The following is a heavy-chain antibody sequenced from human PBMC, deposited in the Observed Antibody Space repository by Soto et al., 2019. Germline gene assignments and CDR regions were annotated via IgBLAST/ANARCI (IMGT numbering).Heavy chain of an antibody. CDR3: ASKFGELLADAFDI. Sequence: SETLSLTCTVSNASISSRKWWTWVRQTPGKGLEWIGEIYHSGSINHNPSLKSRVTMSLDKSKNQFSLKMTFVTAADTAVYYCASKFGELLADAFDIWGQGTVVT. CDR2: IYHSGSI. D-gene: IGHD3-10*01. J-gene: IGHJ3*02. CDR1: NASISSRKW. V-gene: IGHV4-4*02.